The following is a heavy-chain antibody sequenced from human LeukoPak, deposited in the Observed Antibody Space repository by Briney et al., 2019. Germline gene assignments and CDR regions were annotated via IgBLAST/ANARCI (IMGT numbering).Heavy chain of an antibody. CDR3: ARSLGANTWVGNWFDP. D-gene: IGHD3-10*01. V-gene: IGHV4-39*01. CDR2: IYYSGTT. J-gene: IGHJ5*02. Sequence: PSETLSLTCSVSGGSISSPNHDWAWIRQPPGQGLEWIGSIYYSGTTYYNLSLKSRVTLSLDTSQNQFSLKLSSVTAADTPLYFCARSLGANTWVGNWFDPWGQGTLVTVSP. CDR1: GGSISSPNHD.